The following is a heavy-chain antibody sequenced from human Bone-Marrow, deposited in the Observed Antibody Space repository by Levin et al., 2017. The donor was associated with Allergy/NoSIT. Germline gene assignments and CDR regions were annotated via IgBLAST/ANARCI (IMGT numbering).Heavy chain of an antibody. V-gene: IGHV3-74*01. J-gene: IGHJ5*02. Sequence: PGGSLRLSCAASGFTFSTYWMHWVRQAPGKGLVWVSRIQSNGKTNYADSVKGRFTISRDNAKNTLYLQMNSLTVEDTAVYYCARDRFYSDSGSNFSWFDRWGQGTLVTVSS. CDR2: IQSNGKT. D-gene: IGHD3-10*01. CDR1: GFTFSTYW. CDR3: ARDRFYSDSGSNFSWFDR.